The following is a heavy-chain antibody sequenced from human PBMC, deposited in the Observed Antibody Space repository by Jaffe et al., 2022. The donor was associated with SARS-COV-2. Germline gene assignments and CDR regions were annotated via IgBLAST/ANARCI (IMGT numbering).Heavy chain of an antibody. Sequence: QVQLVESGGGLVKPGGSLRLSCAASGFTFSDYYMTWIRQAPGRGLEWVSYISGSSINIYYADSVKGRFTISRDNAKNSVSLQMNSLRAEDTAVYYCARGSMITLHYMDVWGKGTTVTVSS. D-gene: IGHD3-10*01. CDR3: ARGSMITLHYMDV. CDR2: ISGSSINI. J-gene: IGHJ6*03. CDR1: GFTFSDYY. V-gene: IGHV3-11*01.